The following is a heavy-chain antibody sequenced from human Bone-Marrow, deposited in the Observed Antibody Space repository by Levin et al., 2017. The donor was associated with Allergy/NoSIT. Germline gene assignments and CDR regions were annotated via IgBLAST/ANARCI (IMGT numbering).Heavy chain of an antibody. CDR2: ISSSGSTI. V-gene: IGHV3-11*01. J-gene: IGHJ4*02. CDR3: AGYDFWSGYYFNF. D-gene: IGHD3-3*01. CDR1: GFTFSDYY. Sequence: GGSLRLSCAASGFTFSDYYMSWIRQAPGKGLEWVSYISSSGSTIYYADSVKGRFTISRDNAKNSLYLQMNSLRAEDTAVYYCAGYDFWSGYYFNFWGQGTLVTVSS.